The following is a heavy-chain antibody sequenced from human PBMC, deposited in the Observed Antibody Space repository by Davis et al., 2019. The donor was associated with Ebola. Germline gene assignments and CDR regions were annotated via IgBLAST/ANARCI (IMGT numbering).Heavy chain of an antibody. CDR2: ISYDGSNK. D-gene: IGHD6-19*01. CDR3: ARVASYSSGWQPSNY. Sequence: GESLKISCAASGFTFSSYAMHWVRQAPGKGLEWVAVISYDGSNKYYADSVKGRFTISRDNSKNTLYLQMNSLRAEDMAVYYCARVASYSSGWQPSNYWGQGTLVTVSS. V-gene: IGHV3-30-3*01. J-gene: IGHJ4*02. CDR1: GFTFSSYA.